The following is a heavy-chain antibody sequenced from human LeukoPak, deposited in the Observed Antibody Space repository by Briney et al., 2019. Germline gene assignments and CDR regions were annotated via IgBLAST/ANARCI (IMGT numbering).Heavy chain of an antibody. CDR1: GGSFSGYY. J-gene: IGHJ4*02. CDR3: ARGAEISVAGKTEFDY. Sequence: SETLSLTCAVYGGSFSGYYWSWIRQPPGKGLEWIGEINHSGSTNYNPSLKSRVTISVDTSENQFSLKLSSVTAADTAVYYCARGAEISVAGKTEFDYWGQGTLVTVSS. V-gene: IGHV4-34*01. D-gene: IGHD6-19*01. CDR2: INHSGST.